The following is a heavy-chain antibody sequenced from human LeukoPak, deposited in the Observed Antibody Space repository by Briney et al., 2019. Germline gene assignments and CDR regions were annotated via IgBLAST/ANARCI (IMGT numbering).Heavy chain of an antibody. V-gene: IGHV4-30-4*01. CDR1: GGSISSDDYY. J-gene: IGHJ3*02. Sequence: PSETLSLTCTVSGGSISSDDYYWSWIRQPPGKGLEWIGYIYNSGSTYYNPSLKSRVTISVDTSKNQFSLKLNSVTAADTAVYYCARYIVVVPAASVEDAFDIWGQGTVVTVSS. CDR2: IYNSGST. CDR3: ARYIVVVPAASVEDAFDI. D-gene: IGHD2-2*01.